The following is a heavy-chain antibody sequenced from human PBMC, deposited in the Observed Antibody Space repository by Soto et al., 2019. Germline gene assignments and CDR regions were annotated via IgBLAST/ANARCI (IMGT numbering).Heavy chain of an antibody. CDR1: GFSLNTRGVG. D-gene: IGHD5-18*01. Sequence: QITLKESGPTLVKPTQTLTLTCTFSGFSLNTRGVGVGWIRQPPGKALEWLALIYWDDDEGYSPSLRSRLTITTDTSKNQVVLTMTIMDPVNTATYYCAHRPRGYSYHFDYWGQGTLVTVSS. CDR3: AHRPRGYSYHFDY. CDR2: IYWDDDE. V-gene: IGHV2-5*02. J-gene: IGHJ4*02.